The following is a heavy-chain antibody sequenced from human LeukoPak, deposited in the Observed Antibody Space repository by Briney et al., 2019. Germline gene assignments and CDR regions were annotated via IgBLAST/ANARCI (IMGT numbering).Heavy chain of an antibody. D-gene: IGHD6-19*01. Sequence: SETLSLTWTVSGGSISSSSYYWGWIRQPPGKGLEWIGSIYYSGSTYYNPSLKSRVTISVDTSKNQFSLKLSSVTAADTAVYYCARFLRSGWYVIDYWGQGTLVTVSS. J-gene: IGHJ4*02. V-gene: IGHV4-39*01. CDR3: ARFLRSGWYVIDY. CDR1: GGSISSSSYY. CDR2: IYYSGST.